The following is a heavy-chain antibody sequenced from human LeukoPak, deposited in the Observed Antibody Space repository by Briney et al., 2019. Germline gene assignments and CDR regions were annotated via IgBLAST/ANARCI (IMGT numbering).Heavy chain of an antibody. CDR2: INPNSGGT. CDR1: GYTFTGYY. D-gene: IGHD6-19*01. Sequence: GASVKVSCKASGYTFTGYYMHWVRQAPGQGLEWMGWINPNSGGTNYAQNFQGRVTMTRDTSNTTAYMELGRLRSDDAAVYYCASSEKSIAVAGSPPDYWGQGTLVTVSS. J-gene: IGHJ4*02. V-gene: IGHV1-2*02. CDR3: ASSEKSIAVAGSPPDY.